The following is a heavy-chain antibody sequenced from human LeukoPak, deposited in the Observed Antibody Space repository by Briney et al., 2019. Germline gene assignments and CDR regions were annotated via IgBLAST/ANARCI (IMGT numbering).Heavy chain of an antibody. J-gene: IGHJ4*02. D-gene: IGHD7-27*01. CDR1: GGSVSNYY. CDR3: ATRKLGNDY. CDR2: IYYAET. Sequence: SETLSLTCTVSGGSVSNYYWSWIRQSPGKGLEWIGYIYYAETSYNPSLKSRVTISADTSKNQFSLKLYSVTAADTAVYYCATRKLGNDYWGQGTLVTVSS. V-gene: IGHV4-59*02.